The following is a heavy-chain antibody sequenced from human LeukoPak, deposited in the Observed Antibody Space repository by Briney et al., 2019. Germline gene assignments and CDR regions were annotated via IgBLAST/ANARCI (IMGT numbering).Heavy chain of an antibody. V-gene: IGHV3-53*01. D-gene: IGHD5-18*01. CDR2: IYSGGST. CDR1: GFTVSSNY. CDR3: ARGRIQLYQHYYYYMDV. J-gene: IGHJ6*03. Sequence: PVGSLRLSCAASGFTVSSNYMSWVRQALGKGLEWVSVIYSGGSTYYADSVKGRFTISRDNSKNTLYLQMNSLRAEDTAVYYCARGRIQLYQHYYYYMDVWGKGTTVTVSS.